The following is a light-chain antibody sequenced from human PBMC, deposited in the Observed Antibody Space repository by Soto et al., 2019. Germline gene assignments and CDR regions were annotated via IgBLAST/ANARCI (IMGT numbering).Light chain of an antibody. Sequence: EIVLTQSPATLSLSPGERATLSCRASQSVSSYLAWYQQKPGLAPRLLIYDASNRATGIPARFSGSGSGTDVTLTISCLEPEDFAVYYCQQRSNWPPITVGQGTRLEIK. V-gene: IGKV3-11*01. J-gene: IGKJ5*01. CDR3: QQRSNWPPIT. CDR1: QSVSSY. CDR2: DAS.